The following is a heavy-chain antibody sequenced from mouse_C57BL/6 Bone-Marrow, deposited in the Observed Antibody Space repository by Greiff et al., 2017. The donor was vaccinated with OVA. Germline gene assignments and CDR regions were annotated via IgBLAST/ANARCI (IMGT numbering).Heavy chain of an antibody. CDR1: GFNIKDDY. CDR3: TSYGNFDY. J-gene: IGHJ2*01. CDR2: IDPENGDT. Sequence: EVQLVESGAELVRPGASVKLSCTASGFNIKDDYMHWVKQRPEQGLEWIGWIDPENGDTEYASKFQGKATITADTSSNTADLQLSSLTSEDTAVYYGTSYGNFDYWGQGTTLTVSS. V-gene: IGHV14-4*01. D-gene: IGHD2-1*01.